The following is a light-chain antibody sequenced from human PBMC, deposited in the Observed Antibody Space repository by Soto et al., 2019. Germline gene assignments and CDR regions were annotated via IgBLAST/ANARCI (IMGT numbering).Light chain of an antibody. CDR2: KVS. CDR1: QSLLYSDGNTY. CDR3: LQGAHWTLT. V-gene: IGKV2-30*01. J-gene: IGKJ4*01. Sequence: DVVMTQSPLSLPVTLGQPASISCRSSQSLLYSDGNTYLNWFQQRPGQSPRRLIYKVSNRDSGVSDIFSGRGSGANFTLQTRRVEAEDVGLYYFLQGAHWTLTFGGGTKVEIK.